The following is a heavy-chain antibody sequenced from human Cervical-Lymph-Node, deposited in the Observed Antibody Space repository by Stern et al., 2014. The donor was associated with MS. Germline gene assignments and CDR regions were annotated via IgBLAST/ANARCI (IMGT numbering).Heavy chain of an antibody. D-gene: IGHD1-26*01. CDR3: AKDPGVGSTLGMYYSDN. CDR1: GFTFSIYG. V-gene: IGHV3-30*18. CDR2: ISYDGTNK. J-gene: IGHJ4*02. Sequence: VHLVESGGGVVQAGRSLRLSCAASGFTFSIYGMHWVRQAPGKGLEWVAAISYDGTNKYYTDSVKGQFTISRDNSKNTLYLQMNSLRTEDTAVYFCAKDPGVGSTLGMYYSDNWGQGILVTVSS.